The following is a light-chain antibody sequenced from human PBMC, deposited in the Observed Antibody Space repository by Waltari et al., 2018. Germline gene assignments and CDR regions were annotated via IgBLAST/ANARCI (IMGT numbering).Light chain of an antibody. CDR3: QVWDSTIVV. CDR2: DDT. J-gene: IGLJ2*01. CDR1: NIGTKS. Sequence: SYVLTQPPSVSVAPGKTARLTCGGNNIGTKSVHWYRQKPGQAPVVVIYDDTDRPSVIPERFSGSKSGNTATLTISRVEAGDEADYHCQVWDSTIVVFGGGTKLTVL. V-gene: IGLV3-21*04.